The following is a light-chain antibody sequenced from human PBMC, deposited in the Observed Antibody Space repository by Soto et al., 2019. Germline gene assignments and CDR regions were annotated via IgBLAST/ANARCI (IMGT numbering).Light chain of an antibody. J-gene: IGLJ1*01. CDR3: SSYTSSGTYV. Sequence: QSVLTQPASVSGSPGQSITISCTGTSSDVGGYNYVSWYQQHPGKAPKLMIYDVSNRPSGVSDRFSVSKSGNTASLTISNLQAEDETDYYCSSYTSSGTYVFGTGTKVT. V-gene: IGLV2-14*01. CDR2: DVS. CDR1: SSDVGGYNY.